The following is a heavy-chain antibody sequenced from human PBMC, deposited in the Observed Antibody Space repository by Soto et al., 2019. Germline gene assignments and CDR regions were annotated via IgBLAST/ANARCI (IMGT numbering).Heavy chain of an antibody. CDR3: ARSREQTYGNYYYYGMDV. V-gene: IGHV1-69*13. J-gene: IGHJ6*02. D-gene: IGHD4-17*01. CDR1: GGTFSSYA. CDR2: IIPIFGTA. Sequence: SVKVSCKASGGTFSSYAISWVRQAPGQGLEWMGGIIPIFGTANYAQKFQGRVTITADESTSTAYMELSSLRSEDTAVYYCARSREQTYGNYYYYGMDVWGQGTTVTVSS.